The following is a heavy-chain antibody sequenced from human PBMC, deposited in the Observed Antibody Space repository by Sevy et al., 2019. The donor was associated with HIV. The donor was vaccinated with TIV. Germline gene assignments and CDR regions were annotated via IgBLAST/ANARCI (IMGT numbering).Heavy chain of an antibody. CDR3: AREYGSGSSKTTY. J-gene: IGHJ4*02. V-gene: IGHV1-69*13. Sequence: ASVKVSCKASGGTFSSYAISWVRQAPGQGLEWMGGIIPIFGTANYAQKFQGRVTITADESTSTAYMELSTLRSEDTAVYYCAREYGSGSSKTTYWGQGTLVTVSS. CDR1: GGTFSSYA. D-gene: IGHD3-10*01. CDR2: IIPIFGTA.